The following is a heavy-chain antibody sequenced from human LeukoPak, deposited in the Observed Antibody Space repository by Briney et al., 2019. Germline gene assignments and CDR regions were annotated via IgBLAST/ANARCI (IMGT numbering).Heavy chain of an antibody. CDR1: GFTFSSYA. CDR3: ARGGGITIFGVVKGSSFDY. V-gene: IGHV3-23*01. Sequence: GGSLRLSCAASGFTFSSYAMSWVRQAPGKGLEWLSAISGSGGSTYYADSVKGRFTISRDNAKNSLYLQMNSLRAGDTAVYYCARGGGITIFGVVKGSSFDYWGQGTLVTVSS. J-gene: IGHJ4*02. D-gene: IGHD3-3*01. CDR2: ISGSGGST.